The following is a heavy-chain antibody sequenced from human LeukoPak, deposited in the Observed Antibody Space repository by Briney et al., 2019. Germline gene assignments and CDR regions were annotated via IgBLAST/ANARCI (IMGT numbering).Heavy chain of an antibody. CDR3: ARDFPNYDILTGRGGYGMDV. CDR2: INSDGSST. J-gene: IGHJ6*02. D-gene: IGHD3-9*01. V-gene: IGHV3-74*01. CDR1: GFTFSSYW. Sequence: GGSLRPSCAASGFTFSSYWMHWVRQAPGKGLVWVSRINSDGSSTSYADSVKGRFTISRDNAKNTLYLQMNSLRAEDTAVYYCARDFPNYDILTGRGGYGMDVWGQGTTVTVSS.